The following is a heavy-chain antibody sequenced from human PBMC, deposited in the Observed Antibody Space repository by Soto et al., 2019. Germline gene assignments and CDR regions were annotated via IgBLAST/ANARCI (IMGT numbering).Heavy chain of an antibody. CDR1: GFTFSSYG. V-gene: IGHV3-30*18. CDR3: AKDFAYYYARTKHYDMDA. Sequence: GGSLRLSCAASGFTFSSYGMHWVRQAPGKGLEWVAVISYDGSNKYYADSVKGRFTISRDNSKNTLYLQMNSLRAEDTAVYYCAKDFAYYYARTKHYDMDAWRQGTTVTV. D-gene: IGHD3-22*01. J-gene: IGHJ6*02. CDR2: ISYDGSNK.